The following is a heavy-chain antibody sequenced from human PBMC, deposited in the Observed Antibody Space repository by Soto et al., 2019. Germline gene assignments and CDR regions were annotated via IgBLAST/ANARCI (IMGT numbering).Heavy chain of an antibody. Sequence: QLQLQESGPGLVKPWETLSLTCTVSGASVSSSTYYWGWVRQPPGKGLEWIGSVYRTGGTYYSPSLKIRVAISVDPTKTHPPRMLESVTGADTAVYFWSKRRYGSFDYWGQGTLVTVSS. CDR3: SKRRYGSFDY. J-gene: IGHJ4*02. CDR2: VYRTGGT. D-gene: IGHD3-10*01. V-gene: IGHV4-39*02. CDR1: GASVSSSTYY.